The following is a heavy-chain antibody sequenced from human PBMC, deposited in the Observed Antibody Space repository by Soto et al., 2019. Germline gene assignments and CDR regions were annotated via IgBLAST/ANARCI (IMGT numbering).Heavy chain of an antibody. CDR1: GFTFSSYS. CDR2: INPTSRYV. Sequence: EVQLLESGGGLVNPGGSLRLSCATSGFTFSSYSMDWVRQAPGKGLEWVSSINPTSRYVFYADSVRGRFTTSRDYAENSLHLQMNGLRGEDTAVYYCARHETRLTGDGFDIWGRGTLVTVSS. D-gene: IGHD3-9*01. CDR3: ARHETRLTGDGFDI. V-gene: IGHV3-21*01. J-gene: IGHJ3*02.